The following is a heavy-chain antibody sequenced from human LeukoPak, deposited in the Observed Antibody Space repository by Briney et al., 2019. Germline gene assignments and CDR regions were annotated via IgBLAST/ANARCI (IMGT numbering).Heavy chain of an antibody. CDR1: GYSISSGYY. Sequence: PSETLSLTCTVSGYSISSGYYWGWIRQPPGKGLEWIGSIYHSGSTYYNPSLKSRVTISVDTSKNQFSLKLSSVTAADTAVYYCARNPGFWSGYYTYWGQGTLVTVSS. V-gene: IGHV4-38-2*02. CDR2: IYHSGST. J-gene: IGHJ4*02. CDR3: ARNPGFWSGYYTY. D-gene: IGHD3-3*01.